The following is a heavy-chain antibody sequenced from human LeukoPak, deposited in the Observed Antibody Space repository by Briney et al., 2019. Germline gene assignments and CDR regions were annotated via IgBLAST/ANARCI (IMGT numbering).Heavy chain of an antibody. CDR3: ATKNLFHL. Sequence: ASVKVSCKAFGYTFTSYYMHWVRQAPGQGLEWMGIINPSGGSTSYAQKFQGRVSLTDDTSAQTAYMEVTSLRSEDTAVYYCATKNLFHLWGQGTLVTVSS. CDR1: GYTFTSYY. CDR2: INPSGGST. V-gene: IGHV1-46*01. D-gene: IGHD1-14*01. J-gene: IGHJ5*02.